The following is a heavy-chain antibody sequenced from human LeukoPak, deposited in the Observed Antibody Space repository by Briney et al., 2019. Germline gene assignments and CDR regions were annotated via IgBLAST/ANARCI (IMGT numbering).Heavy chain of an antibody. D-gene: IGHD6-6*01. V-gene: IGHV4-38-2*02. CDR1: GSSINSDSY. Sequence: TSETLSLTCTVSGSSINSDSYWGWIRQPPGKGLEWIGSIYYSGSTYYNPSLKSRVTISVDTSKNQFSLMLSSVTAADTAVYYCARASKAARPLWFDPWGQGTLVTVSS. CDR2: IYYSGST. CDR3: ARASKAARPLWFDP. J-gene: IGHJ5*02.